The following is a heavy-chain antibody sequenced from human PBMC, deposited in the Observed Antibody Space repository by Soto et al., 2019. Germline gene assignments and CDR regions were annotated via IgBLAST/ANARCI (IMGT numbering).Heavy chain of an antibody. CDR2: IIPIFGTA. CDR3: ARGHRTHSSSWYNWFDP. Sequence: GASVKVSCKASGGTFSIYAISWVRQAPGQGLEWMGGIIPIFGTANYAQKFQGGVTITADESTSTAYMELSSLRSEDTAVYYCARGHRTHSSSWYNWFDPWGQGTLVTVSS. CDR1: GGTFSIYA. J-gene: IGHJ5*02. D-gene: IGHD6-13*01. V-gene: IGHV1-69*13.